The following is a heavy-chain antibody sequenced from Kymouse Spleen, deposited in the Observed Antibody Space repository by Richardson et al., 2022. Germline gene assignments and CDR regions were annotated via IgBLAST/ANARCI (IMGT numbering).Heavy chain of an antibody. D-gene: IGHD6-13*01,IGHD6-25*01,IGHD6-6*01. Sequence: QVQLQESGPGLVKPSQTLSLTCTVSGGSISSGGYYWSWIRQHPGKGLEWIGYIYYSGSTYYNPSLKSRVTISVDTSKNQFSLKLSSVTAADTAVYYCARDRYSSWYYYYYGMDVWGQGTTVTVSS. J-gene: IGHJ6*02. V-gene: IGHV4-31*03. CDR3: ARDRYSSWYYYYYGMDV. CDR1: GGSISSGGYY. CDR2: IYYSGST.